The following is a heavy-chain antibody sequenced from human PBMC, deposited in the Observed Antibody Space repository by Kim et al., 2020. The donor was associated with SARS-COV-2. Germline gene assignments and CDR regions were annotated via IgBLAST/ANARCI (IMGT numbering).Heavy chain of an antibody. CDR3: ASQGWWGDPPDNWFDP. J-gene: IGHJ5*02. Sequence: GGSLRLSCAASGFTFSSYSMNWVRQAPGKGLEWVSSISSSSSYIYYADSVKGRFTISRDNAKNSLYLQMNSLRAEDTAVYYCASQGWWGDPPDNWFDPWGQGTLVTVSS. V-gene: IGHV3-21*01. CDR2: ISSSSSYI. CDR1: GFTFSSYS. D-gene: IGHD2-15*01.